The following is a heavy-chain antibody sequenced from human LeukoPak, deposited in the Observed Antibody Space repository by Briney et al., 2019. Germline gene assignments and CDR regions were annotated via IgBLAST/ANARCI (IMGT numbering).Heavy chain of an antibody. CDR1: GGSFIGYY. CDR3: ARTGRDGEYYFDY. Sequence: SETLSLTCAVYGGSFIGYYWSWIRQPPGKGLEWIGEINHSGRTNYNPSLKSRVTISVDTSKNQFSLKLSSVTAADTAVYYCARTGRDGEYYFDYWGQGTLVTVSS. V-gene: IGHV4-34*01. D-gene: IGHD5-24*01. CDR2: INHSGRT. J-gene: IGHJ4*02.